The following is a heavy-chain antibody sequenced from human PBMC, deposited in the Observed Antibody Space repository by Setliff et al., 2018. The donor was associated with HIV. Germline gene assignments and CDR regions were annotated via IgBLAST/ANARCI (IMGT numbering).Heavy chain of an antibody. CDR3: ARERGVASGSTWLSFDS. D-gene: IGHD3-10*01. Sequence: GESLKISCKGSKYSFSTYWIGWVRQMPGKGLEWMGIIYPGDSDTIYSPSFQGHITISADKSISTAYLRWSSLKAADTALYYCARERGVASGSTWLSFDSWGQGTLVTVSS. V-gene: IGHV5-51*01. CDR1: KYSFSTYW. J-gene: IGHJ4*02. CDR2: IYPGDSDT.